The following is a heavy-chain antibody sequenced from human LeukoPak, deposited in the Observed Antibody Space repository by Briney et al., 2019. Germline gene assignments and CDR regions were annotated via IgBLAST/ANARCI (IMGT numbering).Heavy chain of an antibody. Sequence: GVSLRLSCAASGFTFSNYDMSWVRQAPGKEREWLSGISISGGSTYYADSVRGRFTISRDNSKHTLYLPMNSLRAEDTAVYYCAKDPRIQGYDYGTVLAYSGQATLVTVSS. CDR1: GFTFSNYD. CDR2: ISISGGST. CDR3: AKDPRIQGYDYGTVLAY. D-gene: IGHD5-18*01. J-gene: IGHJ4*02. V-gene: IGHV3-23*01.